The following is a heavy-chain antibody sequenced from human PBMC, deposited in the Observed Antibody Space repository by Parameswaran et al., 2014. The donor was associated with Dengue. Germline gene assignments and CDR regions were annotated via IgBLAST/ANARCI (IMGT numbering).Heavy chain of an antibody. J-gene: IGHJ4*02. CDR3: ARGGRGYCSSTSCPKGRFDY. D-gene: IGHD2-2*01. V-gene: IGHV4-34*01. Sequence: WIRQPPGKRLEWIGEINHSGSTNYNPSLKSRVTISVDTSKNQFSLKLSSVTAADTAVYYCARGGRGYCSSTSCPKGRFDYWGQGTLVTVSS. CDR2: INHSGST.